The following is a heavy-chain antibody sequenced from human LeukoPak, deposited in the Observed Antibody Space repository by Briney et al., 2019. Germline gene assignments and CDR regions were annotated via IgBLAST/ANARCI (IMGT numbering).Heavy chain of an antibody. J-gene: IGHJ4*02. Sequence: PGRSLRLSCAASGFTFSTYGMHWVRQAPGKGLEWVAVIWYDGRNKYYADSVKGRFTISRDNSKNTLYLQMNSLRAEDTAVYYCAKGPPCSGGSCSYYFDYWGQGTLVTVSS. V-gene: IGHV3-33*06. CDR1: GFTFSTYG. D-gene: IGHD2-15*01. CDR3: AKGPPCSGGSCSYYFDY. CDR2: IWYDGRNK.